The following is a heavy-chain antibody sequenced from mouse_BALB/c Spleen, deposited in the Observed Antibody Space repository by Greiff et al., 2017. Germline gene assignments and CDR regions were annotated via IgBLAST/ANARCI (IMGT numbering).Heavy chain of an antibody. V-gene: IGHV14-3*02. D-gene: IGHD1-1*01. CDR3: ASVYYYGYYALDY. CDR1: GFNIKDTY. J-gene: IGHJ4*01. CDR2: IDPANGNT. Sequence: EVQLQQSGAELVKPGASVKLSCTASGFNIKDTYMHWVKQRPEQGLEWIGRIDPANGNTKYDPKFQGKATITADTSSNTAYLQLSSLTSEDTAVYYCASVYYYGYYALDYWGQGTTVTVSS.